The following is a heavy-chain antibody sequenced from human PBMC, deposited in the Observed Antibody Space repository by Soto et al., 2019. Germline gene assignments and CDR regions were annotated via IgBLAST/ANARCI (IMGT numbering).Heavy chain of an antibody. J-gene: IGHJ4*02. D-gene: IGHD3-3*01. CDR3: ASVEFFGVAPGL. Sequence: GGSLRLSCAASGFTFSKHWMHWVRQTPGKGLVWVSRINRDGSNTTYADSVKGRFTISRDNAKNTLYLEMNSLSAEDTAVYYCASVEFFGVAPGLWGQGTLVTVSS. CDR2: INRDGSNT. CDR1: GFTFSKHW. V-gene: IGHV3-74*01.